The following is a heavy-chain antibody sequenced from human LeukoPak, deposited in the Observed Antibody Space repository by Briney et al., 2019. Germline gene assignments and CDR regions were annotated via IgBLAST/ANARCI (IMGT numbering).Heavy chain of an antibody. J-gene: IGHJ3*02. Sequence: PGGSLRLSCAASGFTFSSYAMSWVRQAPGKGPEWVSAISGSGGSTYYADSVKGRFTISRDNSKNTLYLQMNSLRAEDTAVYYCAKVRNTYDILTGRLPDPYAFDIWGQGTMVTVSS. CDR3: AKVRNTYDILTGRLPDPYAFDI. CDR1: GFTFSSYA. CDR2: ISGSGGST. D-gene: IGHD3-9*01. V-gene: IGHV3-23*01.